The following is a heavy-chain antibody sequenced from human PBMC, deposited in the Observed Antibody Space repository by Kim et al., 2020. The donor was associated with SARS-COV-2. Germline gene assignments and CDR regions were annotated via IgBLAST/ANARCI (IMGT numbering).Heavy chain of an antibody. CDR3: ARLWFGELSRIAFDI. V-gene: IGHV1-18*01. D-gene: IGHD3-10*01. J-gene: IGHJ3*02. Sequence: QKLQGRVTMTKDTSTSTAYMELRSLRSDDTAVYYCARLWFGELSRIAFDIWGQGTMVTVSS.